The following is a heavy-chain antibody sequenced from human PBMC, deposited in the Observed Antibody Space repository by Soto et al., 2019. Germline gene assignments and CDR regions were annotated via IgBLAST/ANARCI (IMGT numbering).Heavy chain of an antibody. CDR1: GFTFDDYA. Sequence: DVQLVESGGGLVQPGRSLRLSCAASGFTFDDYAMHWVRRVPGKGLEWVSSISWNSNIIGYADSVKCRFTISRDNAKNSLYLQMNSLLPEDKDLYYCAKGGPDGFCSGGRCYFDYWGQGTLVTVSS. CDR2: ISWNSNII. D-gene: IGHD2-15*01. V-gene: IGHV3-9*01. J-gene: IGHJ4*02. CDR3: AKGGPDGFCSGGRCYFDY.